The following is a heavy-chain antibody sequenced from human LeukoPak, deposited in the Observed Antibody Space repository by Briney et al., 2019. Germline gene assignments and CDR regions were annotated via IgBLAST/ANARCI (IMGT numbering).Heavy chain of an antibody. CDR3: AKGENYMSGSYRFDH. D-gene: IGHD1-26*01. CDR2: IKQDGSEK. Sequence: GGSLRLSCAASGFTFSSYWMSWVRQAPGKGLEWVANIKQDGSEKYYADSVKGRFTISRDNSKHTLYMEMNSLRTEDTAVYYCAKGENYMSGSYRFDHWGQGTLVTVSS. J-gene: IGHJ4*02. CDR1: GFTFSSYW. V-gene: IGHV3-7*01.